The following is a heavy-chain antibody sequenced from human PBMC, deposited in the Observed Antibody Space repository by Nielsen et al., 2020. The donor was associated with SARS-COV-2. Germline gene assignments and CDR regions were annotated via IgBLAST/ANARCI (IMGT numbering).Heavy chain of an antibody. CDR2: ISWNSGSI. Sequence: SLKISCAASGFTFDDYAMHWVRQAPGKGLERVSGISWNSGSIGYADSVKGRFTISRDNAKNSLYLQMNSLRAEDTALYYCAKDMGPVIWYFDLWGRGTLVTVSS. D-gene: IGHD3-10*01. J-gene: IGHJ2*01. V-gene: IGHV3-9*01. CDR3: AKDMGPVIWYFDL. CDR1: GFTFDDYA.